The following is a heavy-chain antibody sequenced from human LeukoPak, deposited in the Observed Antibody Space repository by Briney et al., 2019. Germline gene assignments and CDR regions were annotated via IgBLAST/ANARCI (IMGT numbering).Heavy chain of an antibody. CDR2: ISAYNGNT. J-gene: IGHJ4*02. D-gene: IGHD6-19*01. Sequence: EASVKVSCKASGYTFTSYGISWVRRAPGQGLEWMGWISAYNGNTNYAQKLQGRVTMTTDTSTSTAYMELRSLRSDDTAVYYCARINLRSGWSEPFDYWGQGTLVTVSS. CDR1: GYTFTSYG. V-gene: IGHV1-18*01. CDR3: ARINLRSGWSEPFDY.